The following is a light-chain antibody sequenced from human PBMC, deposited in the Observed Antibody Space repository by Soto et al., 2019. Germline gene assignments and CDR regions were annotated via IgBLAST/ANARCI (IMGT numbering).Light chain of an antibody. J-gene: IGLJ1*01. CDR2: EVS. CDR3: SSYTSSSTYV. Sequence: QSALTQPPYVSGSPGQSVTISCTGTSSDVGSYNRVSWYQQSPGTAPKLMIYEVSNRPSGVPDRFSGSKSGNTASLTISGLQAEDEADYYCSSYTSSSTYVFGTGTKLTVL. V-gene: IGLV2-18*02. CDR1: SSDVGSYNR.